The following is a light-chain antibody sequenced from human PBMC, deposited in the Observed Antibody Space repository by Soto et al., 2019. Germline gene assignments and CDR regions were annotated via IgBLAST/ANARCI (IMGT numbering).Light chain of an antibody. CDR3: SSYTSSSTLVV. Sequence: QSALTQPASVSGSPGQSITISCTGTSSDVGGYNYVSWYQQHPGKAPKLMIYDVSNRPSGVSNRFSGSKSGNTASLTISGLQAADEDDYYCSSYTSSSTLVVFGGGTQLTVL. CDR1: SSDVGGYNY. V-gene: IGLV2-14*01. CDR2: DVS. J-gene: IGLJ2*01.